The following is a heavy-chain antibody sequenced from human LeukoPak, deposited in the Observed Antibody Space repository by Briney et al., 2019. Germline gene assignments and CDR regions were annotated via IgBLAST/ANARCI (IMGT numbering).Heavy chain of an antibody. CDR1: GYTFTNYY. J-gene: IGHJ4*02. Sequence: ASVKVSCKASGYTFTNYYMHWVRQAPGQGLEWMGIINPSDGSTSYAQKFQGRVTITADESTSTAYMELSSLRSEDTAVYYCASGGRVPVASQLDYWGQGTLVTVSS. D-gene: IGHD6-19*01. V-gene: IGHV1-46*01. CDR3: ASGGRVPVASQLDY. CDR2: INPSDGST.